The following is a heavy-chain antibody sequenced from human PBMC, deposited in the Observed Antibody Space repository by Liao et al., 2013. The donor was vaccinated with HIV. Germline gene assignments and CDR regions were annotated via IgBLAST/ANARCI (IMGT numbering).Heavy chain of an antibody. J-gene: IGHJ6*03. Sequence: QVELQQWGAGLLKPSETLSLTCGVYGGSFNDDYWSWIRQSPGKGLEWIGDIDQNGSTSYNPSFESRVTISIDTSKNQFFLKLSSVTVADTAVYYCATYGKRGRPLYYYYMDVWGKGTTVTVSS. V-gene: IGHV4-34*01. CDR1: GGSFNDDY. CDR2: IDQNGST. D-gene: IGHD3-16*01. CDR3: ATYGKRGRPLYYYYMDV.